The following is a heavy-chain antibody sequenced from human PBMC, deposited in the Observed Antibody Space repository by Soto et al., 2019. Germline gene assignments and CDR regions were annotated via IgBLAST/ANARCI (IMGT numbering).Heavy chain of an antibody. D-gene: IGHD3-10*01. V-gene: IGHV1-2*04. CDR2: INPNSGGT. Sequence: ASVKVSRQASGYTLTGYLMHWVGQAPGQGLEWMGWINPNSGGTNYAQKFQGWVTMTRDTSISTAYMELSRLRSDDTAVYYCASLLIRGAPSHDAFDIWGQGTMVTVSS. J-gene: IGHJ3*02. CDR3: ASLLIRGAPSHDAFDI. CDR1: GYTLTGYL.